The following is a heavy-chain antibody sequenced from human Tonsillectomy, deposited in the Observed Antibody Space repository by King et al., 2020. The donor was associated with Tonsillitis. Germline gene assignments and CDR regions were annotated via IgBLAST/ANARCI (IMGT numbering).Heavy chain of an antibody. D-gene: IGHD2-21*01. CDR1: GGSISSSSYY. Sequence: QLQESGPGLVKPSETLSLTCTVSGGSISSSSYYWAWIRQPPGKGLAWIGSIYYSGSTYYNPSLKSRVTISVDTSKNQFSLNLNSVTAASTAVFYCARMTAYGDHDYWGQGTLVTVSS. V-gene: IGHV4-39*01. CDR3: ARMTAYGDHDY. J-gene: IGHJ4*02. CDR2: IYYSGST.